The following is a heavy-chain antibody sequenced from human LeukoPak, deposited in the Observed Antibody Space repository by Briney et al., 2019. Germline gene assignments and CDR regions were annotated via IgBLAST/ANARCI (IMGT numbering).Heavy chain of an antibody. V-gene: IGHV1-24*01. Sequence: GASVKVSCKVSAYTLTELSMHWVRQAPGKGLEWMGGFDPEDGETIYAQKFQGRVSLTEDASTDTAYMELCSLRSEDTAVYYCAAVPERTAYGGNRGALDYWGQGTLVTVSS. CDR3: AAVPERTAYGGNRGALDY. J-gene: IGHJ4*02. CDR2: FDPEDGET. D-gene: IGHD4-23*01. CDR1: AYTLTELS.